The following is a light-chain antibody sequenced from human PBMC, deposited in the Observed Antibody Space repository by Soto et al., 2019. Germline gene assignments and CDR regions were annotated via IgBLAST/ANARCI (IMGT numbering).Light chain of an antibody. CDR3: CSYAGSYLV. CDR1: SSDVGGYNY. Sequence: QSVLTQPRSVSGSPGQSVTISCTGTSSDVGGYNYVSWFQQPPGKAPKLIIYDVSKRPSGVPDRFSGSTSGNTASLTISGLQAEDEADYYCCSYAGSYLVFGGGTKLTVL. CDR2: DVS. J-gene: IGLJ2*01. V-gene: IGLV2-11*01.